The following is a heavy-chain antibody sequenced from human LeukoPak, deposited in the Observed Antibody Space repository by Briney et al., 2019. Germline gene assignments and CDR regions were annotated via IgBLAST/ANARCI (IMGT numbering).Heavy chain of an antibody. V-gene: IGHV4-39*07. Sequence: PSETLSLTCTVSGGSISSNSYYWGWIRQPPGKGLEWIGSIYYSGSTYYNPSLKSRVTISVDTSKNQFSLKLSSVTAADTAVYYCARDGWWIQWGQGSLVTVSS. J-gene: IGHJ4*02. D-gene: IGHD5-18*01. CDR3: ARDGWWIQ. CDR1: GGSISSNSYY. CDR2: IYYSGST.